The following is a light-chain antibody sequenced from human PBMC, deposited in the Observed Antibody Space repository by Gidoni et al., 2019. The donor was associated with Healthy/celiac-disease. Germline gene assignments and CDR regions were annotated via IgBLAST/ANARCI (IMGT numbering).Light chain of an antibody. V-gene: IGKV2-28*01. CDR3: IQALQTPPAYT. CDR1: QSLLHSTGYNY. CDR2: VGS. J-gene: IGKJ2*01. Sequence: SLPATPGEPASISCRSSQSLLHSTGYNYLDWYLQKPGQSPQLLIYVGSNRAYGVPDRFSGSGSGTDIALKISRVEAEDVGVYYYIQALQTPPAYTFGQGTKLEIK.